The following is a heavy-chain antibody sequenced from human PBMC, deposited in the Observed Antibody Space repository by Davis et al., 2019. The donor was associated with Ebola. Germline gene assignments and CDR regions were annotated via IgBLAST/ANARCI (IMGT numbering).Heavy chain of an antibody. V-gene: IGHV3-49*03. CDR1: GFTFGDYA. J-gene: IGHJ3*02. D-gene: IGHD6-6*01. CDR2: IRSKAYGGTT. CDR3: ARDQFEYSSRDAFDI. Sequence: GESLKISCTASGFTFGDYAMSWFRQAPGKGLEWVGFIRSKAYGGTTEYAASVKGRFTISRDDSKSIAYLQMNSLKTEDTAVYYCARDQFEYSSRDAFDIWGQGTMVTVSS.